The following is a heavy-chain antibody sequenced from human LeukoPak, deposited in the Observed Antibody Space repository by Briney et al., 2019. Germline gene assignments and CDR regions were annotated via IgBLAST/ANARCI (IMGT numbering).Heavy chain of an antibody. CDR3: ARDGLFDWLIHPTYFDY. CDR2: INSRGSTI. Sequence: PGGSLRLSCAASGFTFSSYEMNWVRQAPGKGLEWVSYINSRGSTIYYADSVKGRFTISRDNAKNSLYLQMNSLRAEDTAVYYCARDGLFDWLIHPTYFDYWGQGTLVTVSS. V-gene: IGHV3-48*03. J-gene: IGHJ4*02. D-gene: IGHD3-9*01. CDR1: GFTFSSYE.